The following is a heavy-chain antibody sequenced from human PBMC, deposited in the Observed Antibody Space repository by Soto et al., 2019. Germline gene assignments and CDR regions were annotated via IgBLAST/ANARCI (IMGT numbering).Heavy chain of an antibody. CDR1: GFTFSSYN. D-gene: IGHD2-15*01. V-gene: IGHV3-21*01. Sequence: GGSLRLSCAVSGFTFSSYNMNWVRQAPGKGLEWVSSISSSSSYIYYADSVKGRFTSARDNARDSMYLQMNSLSAEDTAVYYCERDFRSGGGNGDFDIWGQGTMVTVSS. J-gene: IGHJ3*02. CDR2: ISSSSSYI. CDR3: ERDFRSGGGNGDFDI.